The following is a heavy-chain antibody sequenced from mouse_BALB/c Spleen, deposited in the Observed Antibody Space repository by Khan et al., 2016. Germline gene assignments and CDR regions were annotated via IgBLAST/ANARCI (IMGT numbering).Heavy chain of an antibody. V-gene: IGHV1S135*01. J-gene: IGHJ4*01. D-gene: IGHD1-1*02. Sequence: VQLQQSGPELVKPGASVKVSCKASGYTFTTYTMYWVKQSHAKNLEWIGYIDPYNGNTTYNQKFKGKATLTVDKSSSTAYMHLNSLASDDSAVCYGASDHLWYAMDYWGQGTSVTVSS. CDR3: ASDHLWYAMDY. CDR2: IDPYNGNT. CDR1: GYTFTTYT.